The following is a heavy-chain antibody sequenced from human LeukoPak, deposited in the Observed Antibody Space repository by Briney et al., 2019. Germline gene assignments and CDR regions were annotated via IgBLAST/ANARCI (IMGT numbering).Heavy chain of an antibody. J-gene: IGHJ3*02. D-gene: IGHD3-10*01. Sequence: SETLSLTCTVSGGSISSGDYYWSWIRQPPGKGLEWIGYIYDRGSTDYNPSLKGRVTISVDTSKNQFSLRLSSVTAADTAVYYCARAFPYDFGSGTYHDAFDMWGQGTMVTASS. CDR3: ARAFPYDFGSGTYHDAFDM. CDR2: IYDRGST. CDR1: GGSISSGDYY. V-gene: IGHV4-30-4*08.